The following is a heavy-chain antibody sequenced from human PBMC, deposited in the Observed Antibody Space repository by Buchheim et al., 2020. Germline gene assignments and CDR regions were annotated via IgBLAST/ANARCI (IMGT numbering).Heavy chain of an antibody. V-gene: IGHV3-33*03. Sequence: QVQLVESGGGVVQPGRSLRLSCAASGFTFSRYGMHWVRQAPGKGLEWVAVIWYDGSRKYYADSVKGRFTISRDNGKNSLYLQMNSLRAEDTAVFYCARSYSDTNGFSLWGQG. CDR3: ARSYSDTNGFSL. D-gene: IGHD3-22*01. CDR2: IWYDGSRK. J-gene: IGHJ4*02. CDR1: GFTFSRYG.